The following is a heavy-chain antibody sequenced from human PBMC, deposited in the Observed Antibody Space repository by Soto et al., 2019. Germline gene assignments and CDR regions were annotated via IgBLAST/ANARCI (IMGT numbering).Heavy chain of an antibody. Sequence: DVQLVESGGDLVQPGGSLRLSCAASGFTFRSYWMSWVRQAPGRGLEWVANINRDGSDQYYVDSVKGRFTISRDNVKNSLYLQMNSVRAEDKAIYYCDQLLVVGADDFGHWGQGTLVTVSS. CDR1: GFTFRSYW. CDR2: INRDGSDQ. CDR3: DQLLVVGADDFGH. J-gene: IGHJ4*02. V-gene: IGHV3-7*03. D-gene: IGHD1-26*01.